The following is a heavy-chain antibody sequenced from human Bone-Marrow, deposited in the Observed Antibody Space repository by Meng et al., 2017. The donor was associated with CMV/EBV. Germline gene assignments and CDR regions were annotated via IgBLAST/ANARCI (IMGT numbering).Heavy chain of an antibody. J-gene: IGHJ4*02. CDR3: ARDAASMVRGVMGY. CDR1: GFTFGSYA. V-gene: IGHV3-30*04. Sequence: SLKIYWAAAGFTFGSYAMHWVRKAPGKGLGWVAVISYDGSNKYYADSVKGRFTISRDNSKNTLYLQMNSLRAEDRAVYYCARDAASMVRGVMGYWGQGTLVTVSS. CDR2: ISYDGSNK. D-gene: IGHD3-10*01.